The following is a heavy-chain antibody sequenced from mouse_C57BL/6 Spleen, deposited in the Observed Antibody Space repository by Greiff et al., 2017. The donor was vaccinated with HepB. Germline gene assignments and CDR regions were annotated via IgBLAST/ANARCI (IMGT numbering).Heavy chain of an antibody. CDR3: ARGGGYYRQGYFDV. CDR1: GYSFTGYY. Sequence: EVKLEESGPELVKPGASVKISCKASGYSFTGYYMNWVKQSPEKSLEWIGEINPSTGGTTYNQKFKAKATLTVDKSSSTAYMQLKSLTSEDSAVYYCARGGGYYRQGYFDVWGTGTTVTVSS. CDR2: INPSTGGT. D-gene: IGHD2-3*01. V-gene: IGHV1-42*01. J-gene: IGHJ1*03.